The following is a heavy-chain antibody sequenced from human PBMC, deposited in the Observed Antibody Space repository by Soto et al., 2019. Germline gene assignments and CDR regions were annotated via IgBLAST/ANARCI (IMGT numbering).Heavy chain of an antibody. D-gene: IGHD3-22*01. CDR3: ARGPTDYYDNSANYFLDY. V-gene: IGHV1-18*01. Sequence: ASVKVSCKASGYTFITYGVSWVRQAPGQGLDWLGWISTYNGNTRYAERLQGRVTMTTDTATNTAYMELRNLRSDDTAVYYCARGPTDYYDNSANYFLDYWGQGTLVTVSS. CDR1: GYTFITYG. CDR2: ISTYNGNT. J-gene: IGHJ4*02.